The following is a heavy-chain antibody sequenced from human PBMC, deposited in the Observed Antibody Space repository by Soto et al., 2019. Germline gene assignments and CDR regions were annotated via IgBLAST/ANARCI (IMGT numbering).Heavy chain of an antibody. Sequence: QVQLVESGGGVVQPGRSLRLSCAASGVTFSTYAMHWIRQAPGKGLEWVAVISYDGSDKYYADSVKGRLTISRDNSKNTLYLQMNSLRAEDTAVYYCARDSYGMDVWGQGTTVTVSS. CDR1: GVTFSTYA. J-gene: IGHJ6*02. CDR3: ARDSYGMDV. V-gene: IGHV3-30-3*01. CDR2: ISYDGSDK.